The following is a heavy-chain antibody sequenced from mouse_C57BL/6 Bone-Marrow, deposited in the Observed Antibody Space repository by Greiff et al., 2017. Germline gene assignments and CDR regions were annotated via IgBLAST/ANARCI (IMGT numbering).Heavy chain of an antibody. J-gene: IGHJ1*03. CDR2: ISNGGGST. D-gene: IGHD2-1*01. CDR1: GFTFSDYY. V-gene: IGHV5-12*01. CDR3: ARPFYYGWYFDV. Sequence: EVKVVESGGGLVQPGGSLKLSCAASGFTFSDYYMYWVRQTPEKRLEWVAYISNGGGSTYYPDTVKGRFTISRDNAKNTLYLQMSRLKSEDTAMYYCARPFYYGWYFDVWGTGTTVTVSS.